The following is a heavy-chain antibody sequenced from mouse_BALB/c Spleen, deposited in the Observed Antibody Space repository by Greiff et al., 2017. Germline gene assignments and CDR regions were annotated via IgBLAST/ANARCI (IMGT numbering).Heavy chain of an antibody. D-gene: IGHD2-1*01. CDR2: IDPENGNT. CDR1: GFNIKDYY. CDR3: ATYGNYGYYARDY. J-gene: IGHJ4*01. V-gene: IGHV14-1*02. Sequence: EVQLQQSGAELVRPGALVKLSCKASGFNIKDYYMHWVKQRPEQGLEWIGWIDPENGNTIYDPKFQGKASITADTSSNTAYLQLSSLTSEDTAVYYCATYGNYGYYARDYWGQGTSVTVSS.